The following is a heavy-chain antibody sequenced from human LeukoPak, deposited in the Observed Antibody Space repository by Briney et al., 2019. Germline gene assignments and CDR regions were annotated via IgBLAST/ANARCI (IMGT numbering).Heavy chain of an antibody. D-gene: IGHD5-18*01. CDR2: IRSKAYGGTT. J-gene: IGHJ4*02. CDR1: GFTFGDYA. Sequence: GRSLRLSCTASGFTFGDYAMSWVRQAPGKGLEWVGFIRSKAYGGTTEYAASVKGRFTISRDDSKSIAYLQMNSLKTEDTAVYYCTRFVLDTAMVSHYWGQGTLVTVSS. V-gene: IGHV3-49*04. CDR3: TRFVLDTAMVSHY.